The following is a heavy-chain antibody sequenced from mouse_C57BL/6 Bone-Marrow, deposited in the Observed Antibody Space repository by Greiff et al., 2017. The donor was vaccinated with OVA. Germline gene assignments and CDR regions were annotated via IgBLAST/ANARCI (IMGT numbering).Heavy chain of an antibody. D-gene: IGHD2-5*01. V-gene: IGHV5-6*01. CDR1: GFTFSSYG. J-gene: IGHJ4*01. Sequence: VQLQQSGGDLVKPGGSLKLSCAASGFTFSSYGMSWVRQTPDKRLEWVATISSGGSYTYYPDSVKGRFTISRDNAKNTLYLQMSSLKSEDTAMYYCASSYYSNYRAMDYWGQGTSVTVSS. CDR2: ISSGGSYT. CDR3: ASSYYSNYRAMDY.